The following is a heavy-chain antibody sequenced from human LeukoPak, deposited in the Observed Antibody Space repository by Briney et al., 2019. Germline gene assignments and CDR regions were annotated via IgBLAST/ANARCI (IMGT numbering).Heavy chain of an antibody. Sequence: GESLKISFKGSGYSFTSFWIGWVRQMPGKGLEWMGIIYPSDSNTGYSPSFQGQVTISADKSINTAYLKWNSLKASDTATYYCLHCSNGVCQQNVWRQGTMVTVSS. J-gene: IGHJ3*01. V-gene: IGHV5-51*01. CDR2: IYPSDSNT. CDR1: GYSFTSFW. D-gene: IGHD2-8*01. CDR3: LHCSNGVCQQNV.